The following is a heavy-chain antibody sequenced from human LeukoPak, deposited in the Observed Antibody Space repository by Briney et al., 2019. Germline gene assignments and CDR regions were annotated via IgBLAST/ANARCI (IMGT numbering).Heavy chain of an antibody. CDR2: VSGSSSYI. CDR1: GFTFSFYS. Sequence: GSLRLSCAASGFTFSFYSMSWVRQAPGKGLEWVSSVSGSSSYIFYADSVKGRFTISRDDAKNSLYLQMNSLRAEDTAVYYCARRGGEYFFDYWGQGTLVTVSS. V-gene: IGHV3-21*01. CDR3: ARRGGEYFFDY. D-gene: IGHD3-16*01. J-gene: IGHJ4*02.